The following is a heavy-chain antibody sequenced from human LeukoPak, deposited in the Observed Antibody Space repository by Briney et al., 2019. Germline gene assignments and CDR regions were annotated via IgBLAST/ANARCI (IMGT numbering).Heavy chain of an antibody. CDR3: APCGGDCYYEF. V-gene: IGHV3-48*03. CDR1: EFTFSSYE. J-gene: IGHJ1*01. CDR2: IGSGGSSI. Sequence: GGSLRLSCTTSEFTFSSYEMNWVRQAPGKGLEWVSYIGSGGSSIYYADSVKSRFTISRDNAKNSLYLQMNSLRAEDTAVYYCAPCGGDCYYEFWGQGTLVTVSA. D-gene: IGHD2-21*02.